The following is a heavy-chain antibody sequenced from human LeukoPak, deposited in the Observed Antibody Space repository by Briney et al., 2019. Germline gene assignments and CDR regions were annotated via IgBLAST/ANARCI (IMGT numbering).Heavy chain of an antibody. J-gene: IGHJ4*02. CDR3: AKDRGGGDYVPYYFDY. CDR2: ISGSGGST. Sequence: GGSLRLSCAASGFTFSSYAMSWVRQAPGKGLEWVSAISGSGGSTYYADSVKGRFTISRDNSKNTLYLQMNSLRAEDMAVYYCAKDRGGGDYVPYYFDYWGQGTLVTVSS. D-gene: IGHD4-17*01. V-gene: IGHV3-23*01. CDR1: GFTFSSYA.